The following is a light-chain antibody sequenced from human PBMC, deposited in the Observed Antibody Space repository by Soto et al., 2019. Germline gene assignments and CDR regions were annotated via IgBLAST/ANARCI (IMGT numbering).Light chain of an antibody. CDR1: QSISSW. CDR2: KAS. CDR3: QQYESYPMT. Sequence: DGQMTQYPSTLSASVGDRVTITCRASQSISSWLAWYQQKPGKAPKLLISKASTLQSGVPPRFSGSGSGTEFTLTISSLQPDDFVTYYCQQYESYPMTFGGGTKVEIK. J-gene: IGKJ4*01. V-gene: IGKV1-5*03.